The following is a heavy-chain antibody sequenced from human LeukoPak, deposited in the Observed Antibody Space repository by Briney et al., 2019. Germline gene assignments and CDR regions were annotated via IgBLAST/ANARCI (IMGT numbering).Heavy chain of an antibody. Sequence: LSGGSLRLSCAASGFTFSSYAMSWVRQAPGKGLEWVSSISGSGGSTYYADSVKGRFTISRDNSKNTLYLQMNSLRAEDTAVYYCAKDQRIVVVPDYWGQGTLVIVSS. CDR2: ISGSGGST. V-gene: IGHV3-23*01. J-gene: IGHJ4*02. CDR1: GFTFSSYA. CDR3: AKDQRIVVVPDY. D-gene: IGHD3-22*01.